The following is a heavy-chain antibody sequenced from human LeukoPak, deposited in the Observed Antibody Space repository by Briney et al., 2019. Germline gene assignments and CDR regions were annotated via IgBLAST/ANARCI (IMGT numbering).Heavy chain of an antibody. Sequence: SQTLSLTCAISGDSVSSNSAAWHWIRQSPSRGLEWLGRTYYRSKWYNDYAVSVKSRITINPDTSKNQFSLQLNSVTPEDTAVYYCARGHRIAAAGNLYYYYYMDVWGKGTTVTVSS. J-gene: IGHJ6*03. D-gene: IGHD6-13*01. CDR1: GDSVSSNSAA. CDR3: ARGHRIAAAGNLYYYYYMDV. V-gene: IGHV6-1*01. CDR2: TYYRSKWYN.